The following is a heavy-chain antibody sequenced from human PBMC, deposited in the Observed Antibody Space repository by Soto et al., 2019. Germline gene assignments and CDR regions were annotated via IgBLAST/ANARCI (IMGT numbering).Heavy chain of an antibody. V-gene: IGHV1-69*04. Sequence: QVQLVQSGAEVKKPGSSVKVSSEASGGTFSSYTISWVRQAPGQGLEWMGRIIPILGIANYAQKFQGRVTITADKSTSTAYMDLSSLRSEDPAVYYCARGRERSSRTYWYFDLWGRGTLVTFSS. CDR3: ARGRERSSRTYWYFDL. J-gene: IGHJ2*01. CDR2: IIPILGIA. D-gene: IGHD6-13*01. CDR1: GGTFSSYT.